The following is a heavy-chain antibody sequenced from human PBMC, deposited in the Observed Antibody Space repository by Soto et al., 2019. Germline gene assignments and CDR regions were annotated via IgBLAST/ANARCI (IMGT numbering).Heavy chain of an antibody. J-gene: IGHJ1*01. CDR2: IYHSGST. Sequence: QVQLQESGPGLVKPSETLYLTCTVSGASITTYRWGWIRQPPGKGLEWIGCIYHSGSTNYNPSLESRVTMSIDTSKNQFSLELRSVTAADTAMYYCARGRFGESDWGQGTLITVSS. CDR3: ARGRFGESD. CDR1: GASITTYR. D-gene: IGHD3-10*01. V-gene: IGHV4-59*12.